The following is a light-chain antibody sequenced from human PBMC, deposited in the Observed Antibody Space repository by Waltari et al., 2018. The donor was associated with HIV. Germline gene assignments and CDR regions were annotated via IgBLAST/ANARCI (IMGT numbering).Light chain of an antibody. CDR3: MQALQTQYT. CDR1: QTLLHSNGYNY. CDR2: LGS. J-gene: IGKJ2*01. Sequence: DIVMTQSPLSLPVTPGEPASISCRSSQTLLHSNGYNYLDWYLQKPGQSPQLLIFLGSNRASGGPDRFSGSGSGTDFTLKISRVEAEDVGVYYCMQALQTQYTFGQGTKLEIK. V-gene: IGKV2-28*01.